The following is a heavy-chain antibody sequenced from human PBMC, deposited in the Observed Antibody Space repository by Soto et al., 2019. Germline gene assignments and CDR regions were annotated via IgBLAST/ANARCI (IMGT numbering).Heavy chain of an antibody. CDR1: GFTFRRYG. CDR2: ISYDGSNK. V-gene: IGHV3-30*18. Sequence: QVQLVESGGGVVQPGRSLRLSCAASGFTFRRYGMHWVRQAPGKGLEWVAVISYDGSNKYYADSVKGRFTISRDNSKNTLYLQMNSLRAEDTAVYYCAKSMYSSSPHYYGMDVWDQGTTVTVSS. D-gene: IGHD6-13*01. CDR3: AKSMYSSSPHYYGMDV. J-gene: IGHJ6*02.